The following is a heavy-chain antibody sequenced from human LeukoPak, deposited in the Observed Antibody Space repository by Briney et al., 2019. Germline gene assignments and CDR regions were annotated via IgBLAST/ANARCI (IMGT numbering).Heavy chain of an antibody. V-gene: IGHV5-51*01. CDR1: GYSFTSYW. D-gene: IGHD3-22*01. CDR2: IYPGYSDT. Sequence: GESLKIFCKGSGYSFTSYWIGWVRQMPGKGLEWMGIIYPGYSDTRYSLSFQGQVTISADKSISTAYLQWSSLKASDTAMYYCAVGGITMIGEFDYWGQGTLVNGSS. CDR3: AVGGITMIGEFDY. J-gene: IGHJ4*02.